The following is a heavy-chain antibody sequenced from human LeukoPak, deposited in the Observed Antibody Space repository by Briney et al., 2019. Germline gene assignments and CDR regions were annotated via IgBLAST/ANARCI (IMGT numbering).Heavy chain of an antibody. D-gene: IGHD1/OR15-1a*01. Sequence: ASVKVSCKASGGTFSSYAISWVRQAPGQGLEWMGGIIPIFGTANYAQKFQGRVTITADESTSTAYMELSSLRSEDTAVYYCATTFAGPFDYWGQGTLVTVSS. CDR2: IIPIFGTA. J-gene: IGHJ4*02. CDR3: ATTFAGPFDY. CDR1: GGTFSSYA. V-gene: IGHV1-69*13.